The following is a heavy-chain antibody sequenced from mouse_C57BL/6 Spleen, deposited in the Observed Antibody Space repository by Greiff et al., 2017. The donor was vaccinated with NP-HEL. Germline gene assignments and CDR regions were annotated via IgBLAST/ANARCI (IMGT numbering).Heavy chain of an antibody. CDR1: GFTFTDYY. J-gene: IGHJ1*03. V-gene: IGHV7-3*01. Sequence: EVQGVESGGGLVQPGGSLSLSCAASGFTFTDYYMSWVRQPPGKALEWLGFIRNKANGYTTEYSASVKGRFTISRDNSQSILYLQMNALRAEDSATYYCARYAAVVAGDWYFDVWGTGTTVTVSS. CDR2: IRNKANGYTT. CDR3: ARYAAVVAGDWYFDV. D-gene: IGHD1-1*01.